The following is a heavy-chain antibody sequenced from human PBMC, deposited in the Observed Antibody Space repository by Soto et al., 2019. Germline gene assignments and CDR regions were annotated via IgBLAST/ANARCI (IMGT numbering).Heavy chain of an antibody. CDR2: IIPIFGTA. Sequence: SVKVSCKASGGTFSSYAISWVRQAPGQGLEWMGGIIPIFGTANYAQKFQGRVTITADESTSTAYMELSSLRSEDTAVYYCARDLPGRNWFDPWGQGTLVTVSS. CDR1: GGTFSSYA. V-gene: IGHV1-69*13. J-gene: IGHJ5*02. D-gene: IGHD1-1*01. CDR3: ARDLPGRNWFDP.